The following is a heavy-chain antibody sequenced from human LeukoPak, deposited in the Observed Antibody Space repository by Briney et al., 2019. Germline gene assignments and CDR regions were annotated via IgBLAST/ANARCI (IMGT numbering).Heavy chain of an antibody. J-gene: IGHJ3*02. D-gene: IGHD6-19*01. V-gene: IGHV1-2*02. CDR1: GYTFTVYY. CDR2: INPNSGDT. Sequence: ASVKVSCKASGYTFTVYYMHWVRQAPGQGLEWMGWINPNSGDTNYAQKFQGRVTMTRDTSNSTAYMELSRLRSDDTAVYYCARRYSSGWYDAFDIWGQGTMVTVSS. CDR3: ARRYSSGWYDAFDI.